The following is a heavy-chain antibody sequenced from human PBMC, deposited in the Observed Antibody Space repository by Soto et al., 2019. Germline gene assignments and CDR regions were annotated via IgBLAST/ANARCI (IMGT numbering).Heavy chain of an antibody. CDR1: GYTFTSYY. D-gene: IGHD5-12*01. Sequence: ASVKVSCKASGYTFTSYYMHWVRQAPGQELEWMGIINPSGGSTSYAQKFQGRVTMTRDTSTSTVYMELSSLRSEDTAVYYCARYSGYDPGEWYFDLWGRGTLVTVSS. CDR3: ARYSGYDPGEWYFDL. J-gene: IGHJ2*01. CDR2: INPSGGST. V-gene: IGHV1-46*03.